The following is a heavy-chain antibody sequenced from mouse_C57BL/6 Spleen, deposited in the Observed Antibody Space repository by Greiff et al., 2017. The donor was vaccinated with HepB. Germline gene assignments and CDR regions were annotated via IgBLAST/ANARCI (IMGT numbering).Heavy chain of an antibody. V-gene: IGHV5-17*01. CDR2: ISSGSSTI. J-gene: IGHJ3*01. CDR3: ARLGYEGFAY. D-gene: IGHD2-2*01. Sequence: EVKVVESGGGLVKPGGSLKLSCAASGFTFSDYGMHWVRQAPEKGLEWVAYISSGSSTIYYADTVKGRFTISRDNAKNTLFLQMTSLRSEDTAMYYCARLGYEGFAYWGQGTLVTVSA. CDR1: GFTFSDYG.